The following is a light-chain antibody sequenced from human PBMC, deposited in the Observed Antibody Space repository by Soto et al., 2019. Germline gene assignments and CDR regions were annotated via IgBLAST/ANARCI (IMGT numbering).Light chain of an antibody. CDR3: QQHNSYPWT. V-gene: IGKV1-17*03. CDR2: AAS. Sequence: DTQLTQSPSPMSASVGDRVTITCRASQGISNYLDGIQQKPGKVPKRLIYAASSLQSGVPSKFSGNGSGTEFTLTIRSLRPQDFGTYSCQQHNSYPWTFGQGNKVEIK. CDR1: QGISNY. J-gene: IGKJ1*01.